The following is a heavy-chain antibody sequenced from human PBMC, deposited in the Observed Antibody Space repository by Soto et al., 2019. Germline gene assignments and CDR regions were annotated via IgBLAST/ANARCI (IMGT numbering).Heavy chain of an antibody. CDR3: ARRTYFDC. CDR1: RFTVSSDY. CDR2: LYSGGST. J-gene: IGHJ4*02. Sequence: EVQLVESGGGLVQPGGSLRRSCAASRFTVSSDYMSWVRQAPGKGLEWVSVLYSGGSTYYADSVKGRFTISRDNSKNTLYLQMNSLRAEDTAVYYCARRTYFDCWGQGTLVTVSS. D-gene: IGHD1-1*01. V-gene: IGHV3-66*04.